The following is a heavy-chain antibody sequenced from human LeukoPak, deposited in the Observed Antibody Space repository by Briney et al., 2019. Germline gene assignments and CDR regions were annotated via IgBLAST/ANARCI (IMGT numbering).Heavy chain of an antibody. CDR3: ARDRSGSY. V-gene: IGHV1-2*02. D-gene: IGHD1-26*01. CDR1: GYTFTSYG. Sequence: ASVKVSCKASGYTFTSYGISWVRQAPGQGLEWMGWINPNSGGTNYAQKFQGRVTMTRDTSISTAYMELSRLRSDDTAVYYCARDRSGSYWGQGTLVTVSS. CDR2: INPNSGGT. J-gene: IGHJ4*02.